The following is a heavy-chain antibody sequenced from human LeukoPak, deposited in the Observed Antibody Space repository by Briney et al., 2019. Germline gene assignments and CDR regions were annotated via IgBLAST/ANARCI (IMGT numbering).Heavy chain of an antibody. CDR3: ARIYCSGGSCYKYFDY. CDR1: GFTVSNNH. Sequence: GGSLRLSCAASGFTVSNNHMTWVRQAPGKGLEWVSVIYSGGSTYYADSVKGRFTISRDNSKNTLYLQMNSLRAEDTAVYYCARIYCSGGSCYKYFDYWGQGTLVIVSS. J-gene: IGHJ4*02. V-gene: IGHV3-53*01. D-gene: IGHD2-15*01. CDR2: IYSGGST.